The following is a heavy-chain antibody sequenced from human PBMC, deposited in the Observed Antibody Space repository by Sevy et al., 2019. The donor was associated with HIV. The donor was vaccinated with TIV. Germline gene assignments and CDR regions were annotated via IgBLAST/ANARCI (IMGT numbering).Heavy chain of an antibody. CDR1: GFTFSTYT. V-gene: IGHV3-21*01. D-gene: IGHD3-9*01. Sequence: GGSLRLSCAASGFTFSTYTMNWVRQAPGKGLEWVSSISSSSSYIYYADSVKGRFTISRDNAKNSLYLQMNSLRVEDTAVYYCAKDFTGFYGMDVWGQGTTVTVSS. CDR3: AKDFTGFYGMDV. J-gene: IGHJ6*02. CDR2: ISSSSSYI.